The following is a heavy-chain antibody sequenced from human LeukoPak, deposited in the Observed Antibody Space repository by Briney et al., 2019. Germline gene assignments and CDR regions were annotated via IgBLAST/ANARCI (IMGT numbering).Heavy chain of an antibody. Sequence: ASVKVSCKASGYTFTGYYMHWVRQAPGQGLEWMGWINPNSGGTNYAQKFQVRVTMTRDTSITTAYMELTSLRSDDTAVYYCARALLYGSGSYAVFDTWGQGTLVTVSS. CDR3: ARALLYGSGSYAVFDT. D-gene: IGHD3-10*01. CDR1: GYTFTGYY. J-gene: IGHJ4*02. CDR2: INPNSGGT. V-gene: IGHV1-2*02.